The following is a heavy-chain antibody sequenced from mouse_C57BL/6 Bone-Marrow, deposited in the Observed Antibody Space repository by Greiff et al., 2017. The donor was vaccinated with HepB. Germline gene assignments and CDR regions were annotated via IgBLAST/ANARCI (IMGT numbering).Heavy chain of an antibody. J-gene: IGHJ4*01. D-gene: IGHD1-1*01. CDR3: AREDYGSRFSYAMDY. CDR2: ISDGGSYT. V-gene: IGHV5-4*01. CDR1: GFTFSSYA. Sequence: EVMLVESGGGLVKPGGSLKLSCAASGFTFSSYAMSWVRQTPEKRLEWVATISDGGSYTYYPDNVKGRFTISRDNAKNNLYLQMSHLKSEDTAMYYCAREDYGSRFSYAMDYWGQGTSVTVSS.